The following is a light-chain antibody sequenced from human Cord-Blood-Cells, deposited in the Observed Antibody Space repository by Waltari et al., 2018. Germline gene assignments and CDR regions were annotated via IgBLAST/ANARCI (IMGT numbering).Light chain of an antibody. Sequence: QSALTQPRSVSGSPGQSVTISCTGTSSDVGGYNYVSWYQQHPGKAPKLMIYDVSKRPSWVADRFSGSKSGNTASLTISGLQAEDEADYYCCSYAGSYTFEVFGGGTKLTVL. J-gene: IGLJ3*02. CDR3: CSYAGSYTFEV. CDR2: DVS. V-gene: IGLV2-11*01. CDR1: SSDVGGYNY.